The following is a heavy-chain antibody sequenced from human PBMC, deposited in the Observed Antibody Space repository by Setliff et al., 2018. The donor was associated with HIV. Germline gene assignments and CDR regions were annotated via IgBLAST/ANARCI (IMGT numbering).Heavy chain of an antibody. Sequence: ASVKVSCKASGYTFTSYYMHWVRQAPGQGLEWMGIINPSGGSTSYAQKFQGRVTMTRDTSTSTAYMGLSSLRSEDTAVYYCARALGRDSSIFGVAGEYYYYYMDVWGKGTTVTVSS. V-gene: IGHV1-46*01. CDR2: INPSGGST. D-gene: IGHD3-3*01. CDR1: GYTFTSYY. CDR3: ARALGRDSSIFGVAGEYYYYYMDV. J-gene: IGHJ6*03.